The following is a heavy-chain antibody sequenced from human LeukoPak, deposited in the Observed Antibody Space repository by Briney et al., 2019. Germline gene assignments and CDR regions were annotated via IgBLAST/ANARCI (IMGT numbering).Heavy chain of an antibody. J-gene: IGHJ4*02. D-gene: IGHD6-19*01. CDR2: IYHSGST. CDR3: ARGVAVFRGYFDY. V-gene: IGHV4-4*02. Sequence: SGTLSLTCAVSGGSISSYNWWSWVRQPPGKGLDWIGEIYHSGSTSYNPSLKSRVTTSVDKSKNQFSLKLSSVTAADTAVYYCARGVAVFRGYFDYWDQGTLVTVSS. CDR1: GGSISSYNW.